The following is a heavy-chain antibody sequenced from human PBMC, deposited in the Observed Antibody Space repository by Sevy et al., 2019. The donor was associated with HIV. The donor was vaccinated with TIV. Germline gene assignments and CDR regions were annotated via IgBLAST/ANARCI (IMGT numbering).Heavy chain of an antibody. CDR1: GFTFSSYE. Sequence: GGSLRLSCAASGFTFSSYEMNWVRQAPGKGLEWVSSISSGNSYIYYADSVKGRFTISRDNAKNSLYLHMNSLRAEDTAVYYCARGSGAVVAGNYFDYWGQGILVTVSS. CDR2: ISSGNSYI. V-gene: IGHV3-21*01. CDR3: ARGSGAVVAGNYFDY. J-gene: IGHJ4*02. D-gene: IGHD6-19*01.